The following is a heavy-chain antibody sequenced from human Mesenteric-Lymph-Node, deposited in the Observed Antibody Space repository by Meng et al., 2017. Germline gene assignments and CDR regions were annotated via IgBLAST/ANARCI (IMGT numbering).Heavy chain of an antibody. CDR1: GGTFSSYK. CDR3: ARSGVTDNPSVDY. J-gene: IGHJ4*02. D-gene: IGHD3-10*01. Sequence: SVKVSCKASGGTFSSYKISWVRQAPGQGLEWMGRIIPMLGIVNFAQKLQGRISITADKSESTAYMELSSLRSEDTAMYYCARSGVTDNPSVDYWGQGTLVTVSS. CDR2: IIPMLGIV. V-gene: IGHV1-69*02.